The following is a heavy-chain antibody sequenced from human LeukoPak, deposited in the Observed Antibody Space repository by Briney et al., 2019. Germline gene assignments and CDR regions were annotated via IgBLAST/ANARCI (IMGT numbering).Heavy chain of an antibody. J-gene: IGHJ3*01. V-gene: IGHV4-31*03. D-gene: IGHD2/OR15-2a*01. Sequence: SETLSLTCTVSGGSVKSGDHYRTWIRQHPGKGLEWIGYTYYSGNTYYNPSLKSRVTISVDTSKNQFSLTLNSVSAADTAVYYCASFGAFDVWGQGTMVTVSS. CDR1: GGSVKSGDHY. CDR2: TYYSGNT. CDR3: ASFGAFDV.